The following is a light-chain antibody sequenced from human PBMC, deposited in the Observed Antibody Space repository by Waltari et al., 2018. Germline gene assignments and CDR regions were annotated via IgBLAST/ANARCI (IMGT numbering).Light chain of an antibody. V-gene: IGLV2-14*03. J-gene: IGLJ2*01. CDR1: SSDLGRYNY. Sequence: QSALTQPASVSGSPGQSITISCTGTSSDLGRYNYVSWYQQHPGKAPKLIIYDVTNRPSGVSNRFSGSKSGNTASLTISGLQAEDEADYYCSSYMDTTTLELFGGGTSLTVL. CDR3: SSYMDTTTLEL. CDR2: DVT.